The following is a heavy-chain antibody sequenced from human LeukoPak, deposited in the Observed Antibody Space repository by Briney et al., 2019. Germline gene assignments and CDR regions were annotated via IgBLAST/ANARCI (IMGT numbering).Heavy chain of an antibody. CDR1: GYTFTSYD. J-gene: IGHJ3*02. V-gene: IGHV1-8*01. CDR3: ARADVLRFLEWLFYDAFDI. D-gene: IGHD3-3*01. CDR2: MNPNSGNT. Sequence: GASVKVSCKASGYTFTSYDINWVRQATGQGLEWMGWMNPNSGNTGHAQKFQGRVTMTRNTSISTAYMELSSLRSEDTAVYYCARADVLRFLEWLFYDAFDIWGQGTMVTVSS.